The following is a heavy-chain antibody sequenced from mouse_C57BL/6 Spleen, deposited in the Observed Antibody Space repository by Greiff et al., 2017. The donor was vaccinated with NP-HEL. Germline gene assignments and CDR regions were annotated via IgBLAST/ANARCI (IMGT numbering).Heavy chain of an antibody. CDR1: GYTFTEYT. V-gene: IGHV1-62-2*01. CDR3: ARHGIYYDYDGYYAMDY. D-gene: IGHD2-4*01. J-gene: IGHJ4*01. CDR2: FYPGSGSI. Sequence: VQLQQSGAELVKPGASVKLSCKASGYTFTEYTIHWVKQRSGQGLEWIGWFYPGSGSIKYNEKFKDKATLTADKSSSTVYMEISRLTSVDSAVYFCARHGIYYDYDGYYAMDYWGQGTSVTVSS.